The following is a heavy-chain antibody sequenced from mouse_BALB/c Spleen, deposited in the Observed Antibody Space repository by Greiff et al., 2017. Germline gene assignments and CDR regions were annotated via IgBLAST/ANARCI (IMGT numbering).Heavy chain of an antibody. J-gene: IGHJ3*01. CDR3: ARSYYGNYVPFSY. Sequence: QVQLQQSGAELVRPGVSVKISCKGSGYTFTDYAMHWVKQSHAKSLEWIGVISTYYGDASYNQKFKGKATMTVDKSSSTAYMELARLTPEDSAIYYCARSYYGNYVPFSYWGQGTLVTVSA. CDR1: GYTFTDYA. V-gene: IGHV1S137*01. D-gene: IGHD2-10*01. CDR2: ISTYYGDA.